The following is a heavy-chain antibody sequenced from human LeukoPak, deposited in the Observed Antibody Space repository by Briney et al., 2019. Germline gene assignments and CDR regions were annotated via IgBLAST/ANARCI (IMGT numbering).Heavy chain of an antibody. Sequence: ASVKVSCKASGYTFTDYYMHWVRQAPGQGFEWMGWINPNDGDTNYAQKFQGRVTMTRDTSISTAHMEVSRLRSDDTAVYYCARANFLYCSSSTSLFDYWGQGTLVTVSS. D-gene: IGHD2-2*01. J-gene: IGHJ4*02. V-gene: IGHV1-2*02. CDR1: GYTFTDYY. CDR3: ARANFLYCSSSTSLFDY. CDR2: INPNDGDT.